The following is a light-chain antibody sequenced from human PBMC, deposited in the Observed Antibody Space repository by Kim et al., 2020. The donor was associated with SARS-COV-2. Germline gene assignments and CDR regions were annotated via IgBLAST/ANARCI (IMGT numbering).Light chain of an antibody. V-gene: IGKV3D-7*01. CDR1: QSVSSSY. CDR2: GAS. CDR3: QQDYNLPGT. Sequence: PGERVTLSCRASQSVSSSYLTWYQQKPGQAPRLLIYGASTRATGIPARFSCSGSGTDFTLTISSLQPEDFAVYYCQQDYNLPGTFGQGTKVDIK. J-gene: IGKJ1*01.